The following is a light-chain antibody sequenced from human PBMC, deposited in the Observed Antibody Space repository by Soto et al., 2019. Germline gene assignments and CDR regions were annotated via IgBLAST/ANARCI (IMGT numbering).Light chain of an antibody. J-gene: IGLJ1*01. CDR2: KSD. CDR1: SSSIGTNY. Sequence: QSVLTHPPSASGTPGQRVTISCSGSSSSIGTNYVYWYQQLPGTAPKLLIYKSDRRPSGVPDRFSGSKSGTSASLAISGLRSEDEADYHCASWDDSLSGYVFGTGTQLTVL. CDR3: ASWDDSLSGYV. V-gene: IGLV1-47*01.